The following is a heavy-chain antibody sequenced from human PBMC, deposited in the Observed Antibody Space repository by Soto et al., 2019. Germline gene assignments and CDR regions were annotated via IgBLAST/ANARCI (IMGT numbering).Heavy chain of an antibody. CDR3: ARGYYDSNGQSNTFDI. D-gene: IGHD3-22*01. V-gene: IGHV4-59*02. CDR2: VYYTGST. CDR1: RASVSSSY. Sequence: SETLSLTCTVSRASVSSSYWSWIRQSPGKGLEWIGYVYYTGSTKYNPSLKSRVTISVDTSKNQFSLKLSSVTAADTAVYYCARGYYDSNGQSNTFDIWGPGTLVTVS. J-gene: IGHJ3*02.